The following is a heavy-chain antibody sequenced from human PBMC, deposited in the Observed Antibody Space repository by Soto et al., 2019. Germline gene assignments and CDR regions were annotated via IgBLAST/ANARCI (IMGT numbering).Heavy chain of an antibody. CDR3: ARVGVTAILFDY. CDR1: GYTFTSYA. J-gene: IGHJ4*02. D-gene: IGHD2-21*02. V-gene: IGHV1-3*01. CDR2: INAGNGNT. Sequence: ASVKVSCKASGYTFTSYAMHWVRQAPGQRLEWMGWINAGNGNTKYSQKFQGRVTITRDTSASTAYMELSSLRSEDTAVYYCARVGVTAILFDYWGQGTLVTVSS.